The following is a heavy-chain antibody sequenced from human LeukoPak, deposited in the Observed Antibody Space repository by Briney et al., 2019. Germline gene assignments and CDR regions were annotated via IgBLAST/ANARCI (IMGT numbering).Heavy chain of an antibody. CDR3: ARRPGEYGGNDFDY. Sequence: SETLSLTCTVSGGSISSRSDYWGWIRQPPGKGLEWIGSIYYTGSTHYNPSLMSRVTISVDTSKNQFSLELSSVTAADTAVYYCARRPGEYGGNDFDYWGQGTLVTVSS. CDR1: GGSISSRSDY. D-gene: IGHD4/OR15-4a*01. V-gene: IGHV4-39*01. CDR2: IYYTGST. J-gene: IGHJ4*02.